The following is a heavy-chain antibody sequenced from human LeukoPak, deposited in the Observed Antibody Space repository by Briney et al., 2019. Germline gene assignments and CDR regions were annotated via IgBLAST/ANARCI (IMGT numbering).Heavy chain of an antibody. Sequence: SETLSLTCAVSGGSISSYYWSWIRQPAGKGLEWIGRIYTSGSTNYNPSLKSRVTMSVDTSKNQFSLKLSSVTAADTAVYYCARVRTMIEYYMDVWGKGTTVTVSS. V-gene: IGHV4-4*07. J-gene: IGHJ6*03. D-gene: IGHD3-22*01. CDR3: ARVRTMIEYYMDV. CDR2: IYTSGST. CDR1: GGSISSYY.